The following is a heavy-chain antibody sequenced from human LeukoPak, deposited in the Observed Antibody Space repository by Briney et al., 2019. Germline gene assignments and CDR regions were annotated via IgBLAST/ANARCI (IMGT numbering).Heavy chain of an antibody. CDR2: IYTSGST. Sequence: SETLSLTCAVYGGSFSGYYWSWIRQPAGKGLEWIGRIYTSGSTNYNPSLKSRVTMSVDTSKNQFSLKLSSVTAADTAVYYCARDVYGDYYYYGMDVWGQGTTVTVSS. J-gene: IGHJ6*02. CDR1: GGSFSGYY. V-gene: IGHV4-4*07. CDR3: ARDVYGDYYYYGMDV. D-gene: IGHD4-17*01.